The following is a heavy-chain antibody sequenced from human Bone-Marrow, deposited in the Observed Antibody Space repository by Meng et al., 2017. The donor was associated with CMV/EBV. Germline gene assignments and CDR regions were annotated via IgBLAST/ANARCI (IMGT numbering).Heavy chain of an antibody. J-gene: IGHJ4*02. CDR2: IKYDATET. CDR3: AFYSSSGYYFDY. Sequence: GESLKISCEASGFIFNTYNMHWVRQAAGKGLEWLSFIKYDATETSYADSVRGRFFVSRDNTRKILFLQLSRLRPEDSGRYYCAFYSSSGYYFDYWGQRALVTVSS. CDR1: GFIFNTYN. V-gene: IGHV3-30*02. D-gene: IGHD6-25*01.